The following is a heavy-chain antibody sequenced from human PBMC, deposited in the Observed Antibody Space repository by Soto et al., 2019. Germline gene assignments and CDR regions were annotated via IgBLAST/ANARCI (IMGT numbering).Heavy chain of an antibody. CDR1: GYTFTSYY. V-gene: IGHV1-46*03. D-gene: IGHD2-15*01. Sequence: ASVKVSCKASGYTFTSYYMHWVRQAPGQGLEWMGIINPSGGSTSYAQKFQGRVTMTRDTSTSTVYMELSSLRSEDTAVYYCARGLIIVGYCSGGSCPLYFQHWGQGTLDTVSS. CDR2: INPSGGST. CDR3: ARGLIIVGYCSGGSCPLYFQH. J-gene: IGHJ1*01.